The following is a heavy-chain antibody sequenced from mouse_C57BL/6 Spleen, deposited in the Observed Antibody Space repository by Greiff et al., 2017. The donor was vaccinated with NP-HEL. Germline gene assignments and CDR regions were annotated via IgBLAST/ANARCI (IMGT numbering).Heavy chain of an antibody. CDR2: ISNLAYSI. CDR3: ARLVAHYYAMDY. CDR1: GFTFSDYG. Sequence: DVKLVESGGGLVQPGGSLKLSCAASGFTFSDYGMAWVRQAPRKGPEWVAFISNLAYSIYYADTVTGRVTLSRENAKNTMYLEMSSLRSEDTAMYYCARLVAHYYAMDYWGQGTSVTVSS. V-gene: IGHV5-15*01. D-gene: IGHD1-1*01. J-gene: IGHJ4*01.